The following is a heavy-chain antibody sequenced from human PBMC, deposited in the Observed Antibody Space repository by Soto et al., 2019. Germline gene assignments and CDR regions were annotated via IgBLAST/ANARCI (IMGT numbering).Heavy chain of an antibody. J-gene: IGHJ4*02. V-gene: IGHV4-34*01. Sequence: SETLSLTCAVYGGSFSGYYWSWIRQPPGKGLEWIGEINHSGSTNYNPSLKSRVTISVDTSKNQFSLKLSSVTAADTAVYYCASTHIPDPPLGHSMAPFDYWGQGTLVTGSS. CDR3: ASTHIPDPPLGHSMAPFDY. D-gene: IGHD3-10*01. CDR2: INHSGST. CDR1: GGSFSGYY.